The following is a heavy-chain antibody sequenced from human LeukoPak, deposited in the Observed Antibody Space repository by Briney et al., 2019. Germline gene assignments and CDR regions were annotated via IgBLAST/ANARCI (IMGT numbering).Heavy chain of an antibody. CDR1: GYTFTSYY. CDR3: ARELLGYCSSTSCYRRTQPYFDY. D-gene: IGHD2-2*01. CDR2: INPSGGST. Sequence: ASVKVSCKASGYTFTSYYMHWVRRAPGQGLEWMGIINPSGGSTSYAQKFQGRVTMTRDTSTSTVYMELSSLRSEDTAVYYCARELLGYCSSTSCYRRTQPYFDYWGQGTLVTVSS. V-gene: IGHV1-46*01. J-gene: IGHJ4*02.